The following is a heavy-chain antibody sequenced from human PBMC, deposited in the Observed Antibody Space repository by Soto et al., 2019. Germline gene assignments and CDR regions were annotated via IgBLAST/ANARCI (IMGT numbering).Heavy chain of an antibody. Sequence: GSLRLSCVASGFTFSTNAMSWVRQAAGEGLEWVSGICDRTGSTYYADSVKGRFTISRDNSKNTLYLQMNSLRAEDTAVYYCAKDLRGLYCSGGSCYSPYYYYGMDVWGQGTTVTVSS. CDR2: ICDRTGST. D-gene: IGHD2-15*01. CDR1: GFTFSTNA. V-gene: IGHV3-23*01. J-gene: IGHJ6*02. CDR3: AKDLRGLYCSGGSCYSPYYYYGMDV.